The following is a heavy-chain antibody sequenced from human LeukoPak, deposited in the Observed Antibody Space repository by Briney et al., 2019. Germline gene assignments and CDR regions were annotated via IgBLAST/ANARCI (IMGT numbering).Heavy chain of an antibody. CDR1: GGSISSYY. CDR2: IYYSGST. CDR3: ARHSEEMATINDAFDI. D-gene: IGHD5-24*01. Sequence: SETLSLTCTVSGGSISSYYWSWIRQPPGKGLEWIGYIYYSGSTNYNPSLKSRVTISVDTSKNQFSLKLSSVTAADTAVYYCARHSEEMATINDAFDIWGQGTMVTVSS. V-gene: IGHV4-59*08. J-gene: IGHJ3*02.